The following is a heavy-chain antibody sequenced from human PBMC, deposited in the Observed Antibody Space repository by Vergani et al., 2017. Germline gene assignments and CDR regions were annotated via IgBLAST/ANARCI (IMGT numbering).Heavy chain of an antibody. V-gene: IGHV4-38-2*01. CDR2: IYHSGST. D-gene: IGHD2-15*01. CDR1: GYSISSGYY. J-gene: IGHJ5*02. Sequence: QVQLQESGPGLVKPSETLSLTCAVSGYSISSGYYWGWIRQPPGKGLEWIGSIYHSGSTYYNPPLKSRVTISVDMSKNQFSLKLSSVTAADTAVYYCARRSVVAATEHWFDPWGQGPLVTVSS. CDR3: ARRSVVAATEHWFDP.